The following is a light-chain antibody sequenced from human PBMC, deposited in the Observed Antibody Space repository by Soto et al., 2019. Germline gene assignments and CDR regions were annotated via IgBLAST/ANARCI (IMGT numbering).Light chain of an antibody. J-gene: IGLJ2*01. CDR1: SSDVGGYNY. Sequence: QSALTQPASVSGSPGQSITISCTGTSSDVGGYNYVSWYQQHPGKAPKLMIYEVSNRPSGVSNRFSGSKSGNTASLTISGLQAEDEADYYCNSYTSSSNPHVVFGGGTKLTVL. V-gene: IGLV2-14*01. CDR3: NSYTSSSNPHVV. CDR2: EVS.